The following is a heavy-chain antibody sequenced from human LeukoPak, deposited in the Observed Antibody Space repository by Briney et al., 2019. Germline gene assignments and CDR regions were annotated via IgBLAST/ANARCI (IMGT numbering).Heavy chain of an antibody. J-gene: IGHJ3*02. CDR1: GGSISSYY. CDR3: ARDKIGGYGPDAFDI. V-gene: IGHV4-59*01. Sequence: SETLSLTCTASGGSISSYYWNWIRQPPGKGLEWIGYIYYSGSTNFNPSLRSRVTISVDTSKNQFSLKLRSVTAADTAMYYCARDKIGGYGPDAFDIWGQGTMVTVSS. D-gene: IGHD5-12*01. CDR2: IYYSGST.